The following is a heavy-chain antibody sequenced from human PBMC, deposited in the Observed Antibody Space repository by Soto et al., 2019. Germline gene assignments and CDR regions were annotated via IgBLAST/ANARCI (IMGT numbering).Heavy chain of an antibody. V-gene: IGHV1-18*01. J-gene: IGHJ3*02. Sequence: GASVKVSCKASGYTFTSYGISWVRQAPGQGLEWMGWISAYNGNTNYAQKLQGRVTMTTDTSTSTAYMELRSLRSDDTAVYYCARDRKAMIAVAPDAFDIWGQGTMVTVSS. CDR3: ARDRKAMIAVAPDAFDI. CDR2: ISAYNGNT. CDR1: GYTFTSYG. D-gene: IGHD3-22*01.